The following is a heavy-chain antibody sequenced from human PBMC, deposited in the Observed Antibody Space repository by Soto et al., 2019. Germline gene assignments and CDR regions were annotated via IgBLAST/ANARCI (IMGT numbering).Heavy chain of an antibody. J-gene: IGHJ4*02. Sequence: GGSLRLSCAASGFTFSSYSMNWVRQAPGKGLEWVSSISSSSSYIYYADSVKGRFTISRDNAKNSLYLQMNSLRAEDTAVYYCVRDIFNLITLNSSSPTQPDYWGQGTLVTVSS. CDR3: VRDIFNLITLNSSSPTQPDY. D-gene: IGHD6-6*01. V-gene: IGHV3-21*01. CDR1: GFTFSSYS. CDR2: ISSSSSYI.